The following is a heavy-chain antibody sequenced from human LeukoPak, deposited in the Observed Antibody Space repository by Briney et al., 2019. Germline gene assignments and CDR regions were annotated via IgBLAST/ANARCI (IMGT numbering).Heavy chain of an antibody. J-gene: IGHJ4*02. D-gene: IGHD3-22*01. CDR2: IYHSGST. Sequence: SETLSLTCAVSGGSISSGGYSWSWIRQPPGKGLEWIGYIYHSGSTYYNPSLKSRVTISVDTSKNQFSLKLSSVTAADTAVYYCARGQDYDNFDYWGQGTLVTVSS. V-gene: IGHV4-30-2*05. CDR1: GGSISSGGYS. CDR3: ARGQDYDNFDY.